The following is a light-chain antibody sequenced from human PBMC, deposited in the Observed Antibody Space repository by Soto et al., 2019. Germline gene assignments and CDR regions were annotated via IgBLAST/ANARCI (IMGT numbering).Light chain of an antibody. CDR1: SSDIGSYTR. Sequence: QSALTQPPSVSGSPGLSVTISCTGSSSDIGSYTRVSWYQQPPASAPKLLIYEVTRRASGAPDRFSGSASGNTASLTISGVPDEDEDDYYCSSYTSFDAVIFGGGTKVTVL. V-gene: IGLV2-18*02. J-gene: IGLJ2*01. CDR3: SSYTSFDAVI. CDR2: EVT.